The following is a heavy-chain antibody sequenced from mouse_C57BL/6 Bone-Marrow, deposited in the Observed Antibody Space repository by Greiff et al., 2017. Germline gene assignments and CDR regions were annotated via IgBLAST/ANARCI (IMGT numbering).Heavy chain of an antibody. CDR2: INPNNGGT. CDR1: GYTFTDYY. Sequence: EVQLQQSGPELVKPGASVKISCKASGYTFTDYYMNWVKQSHGKSLEWIGDINPNNGGTSYNQKFKGKATLTVDKSSSTAYMELRSLTSEDSAVYYCARSSYVYAMDYWGQGTSVTVSS. J-gene: IGHJ4*01. V-gene: IGHV1-26*01. CDR3: ARSSYVYAMDY. D-gene: IGHD1-1*01.